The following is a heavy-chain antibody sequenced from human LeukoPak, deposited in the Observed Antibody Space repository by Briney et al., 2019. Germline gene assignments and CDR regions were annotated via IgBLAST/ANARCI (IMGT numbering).Heavy chain of an antibody. D-gene: IGHD3-10*01. CDR2: ISSSSTSM. J-gene: IGHJ4*02. CDR3: ARGGTNYYGSTPPGY. Sequence: GGSLGLSCAASGFTFSDYSMNWVRQAPGKGLEWVSYISSSSTSMYYADSVKGRFTISRDNAKNSLYLQMNSLRAEDTAVYYCARGGTNYYGSTPPGYWGQGTLVTVSS. V-gene: IGHV3-48*04. CDR1: GFTFSDYS.